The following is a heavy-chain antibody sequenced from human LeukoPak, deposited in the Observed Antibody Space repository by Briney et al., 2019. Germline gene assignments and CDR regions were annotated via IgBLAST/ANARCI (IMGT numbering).Heavy chain of an antibody. J-gene: IGHJ6*02. V-gene: IGHV3-74*01. CDR2: ISSDGSST. CDR1: GFTFSSYS. Sequence: GGSLRLSCAASGFTFSSYSMNWVRQAPGKGLVWVSRISSDGSSTTYADSVKGRFTSSRDNAKNTLYLQMNSLRAEDTAVYYCARGRPYGMDVWGQGTTVTVSS. CDR3: ARGRPYGMDV.